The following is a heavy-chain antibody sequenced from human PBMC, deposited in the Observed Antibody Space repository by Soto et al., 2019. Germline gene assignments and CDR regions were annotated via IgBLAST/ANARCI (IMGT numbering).Heavy chain of an antibody. CDR3: ARLFRGSYFDT. D-gene: IGHD1-26*01. CDR2: ISTHNGNT. V-gene: IGHV1-18*01. Sequence: QVQLMQSGAEVKKPGASVRVSCKASGYTFTSYGISWVRQAPGQGLEWMGWISTHNGNTKYEQKFQGRVTMTTDTSTGTAYMERMSLRSDDTAVYFCARLFRGSYFDTWGQGTLVTVSS. J-gene: IGHJ4*02. CDR1: GYTFTSYG.